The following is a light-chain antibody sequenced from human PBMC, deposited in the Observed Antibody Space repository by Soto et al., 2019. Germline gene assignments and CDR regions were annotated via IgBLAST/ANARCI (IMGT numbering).Light chain of an antibody. CDR2: KAS. V-gene: IGKV1-5*03. CDR3: QQYKSSST. Sequence: DIQMTQPPSTLSASVGDTVTITCRASESISIWLAWYQQKPGKAPNLLINKASSLQSEVPSRFSGSGAGTEYTLTITSLQPDDFGVYYCQQYKSSSTFGQGTKVEIK. J-gene: IGKJ1*01. CDR1: ESISIW.